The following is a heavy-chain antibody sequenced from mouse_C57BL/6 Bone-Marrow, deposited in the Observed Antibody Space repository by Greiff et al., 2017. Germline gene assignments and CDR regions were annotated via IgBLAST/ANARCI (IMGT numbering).Heavy chain of an antibody. V-gene: IGHV5-6*01. Sequence: EVHLVESGGDLVKPGGSLKLSCAASGFTFSSYGMSWVRQTPDKRLEWVATISSGGSYTYYPDSVKGRFTISRDNAKNTLYLQMSSLKSEDTAMYYCARPYYYGSSLYYYAMDYWGQGTSVTVSS. CDR2: ISSGGSYT. CDR3: ARPYYYGSSLYYYAMDY. CDR1: GFTFSSYG. J-gene: IGHJ4*01. D-gene: IGHD1-1*01.